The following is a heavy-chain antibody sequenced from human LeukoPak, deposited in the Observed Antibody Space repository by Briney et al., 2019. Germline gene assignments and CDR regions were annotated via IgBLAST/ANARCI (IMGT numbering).Heavy chain of an antibody. D-gene: IGHD6-13*01. CDR2: IYDSGST. CDR3: ARVAPIIAGSYYFDS. Sequence: SETLSLTCSVSGGFITNYYWSWIRQLPGKGLEWIGYIYDSGSTSYNPSLKSRVTISVDTSKKQFSLKLSSVTAADTALYYCARVAPIIAGSYYFDSWGQGTLVTVSS. CDR1: GGFITNYY. J-gene: IGHJ4*02. V-gene: IGHV4-59*01.